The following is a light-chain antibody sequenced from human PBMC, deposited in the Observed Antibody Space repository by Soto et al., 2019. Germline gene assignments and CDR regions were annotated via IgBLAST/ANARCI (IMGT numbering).Light chain of an antibody. J-gene: IGLJ1*01. CDR1: SSDVGGYNY. CDR3: SSYTSSSTPLYV. Sequence: QSVLTQPASVSRSPGQSITISCTGTSSDVGGYNYVSWYQKHPGKAPKLMIYDVSNRPSGVSNRFTGSKSGNTASLTISGLQAEDEADYYCSSYTSSSTPLYVFGTGTKVTV. CDR2: DVS. V-gene: IGLV2-14*01.